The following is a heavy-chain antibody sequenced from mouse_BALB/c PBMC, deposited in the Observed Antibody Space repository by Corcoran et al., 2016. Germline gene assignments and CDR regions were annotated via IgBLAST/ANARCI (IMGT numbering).Heavy chain of an antibody. CDR1: GYTFTNYG. D-gene: IGHD1-1*01. Sequence: QIQLVQYGPELKKTGETVKISCKASGYTFTNYGMNWVKQAPGKGLKWRGWINTYTGEPTYADDFKGRFAFSLETSASTAYLQINNLKNEDTATYFCASYYGSSWYFDVWGAGTTVTVSS. J-gene: IGHJ1*01. CDR2: INTYTGEP. V-gene: IGHV9-3-1*01. CDR3: ASYYGSSWYFDV.